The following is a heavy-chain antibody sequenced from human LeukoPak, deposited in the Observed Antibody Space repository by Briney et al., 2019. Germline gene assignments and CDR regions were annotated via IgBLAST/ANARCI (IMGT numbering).Heavy chain of an antibody. D-gene: IGHD3-3*01. J-gene: IGHJ6*02. Sequence: SETLSLTCTVSGGSISSYYWSWIRQPAGKGLEWIGRIHTSGSTNYNPSLKSRVTMSVDTSKNQFSLKLSSVTAADTAVYYCARDSSKRYDFWSGFPEELGMDVWGQGTTVTVSS. CDR1: GGSISSYY. CDR2: IHTSGST. CDR3: ARDSSKRYDFWSGFPEELGMDV. V-gene: IGHV4-4*07.